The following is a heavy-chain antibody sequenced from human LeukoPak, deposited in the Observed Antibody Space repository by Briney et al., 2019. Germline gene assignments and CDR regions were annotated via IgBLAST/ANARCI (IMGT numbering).Heavy chain of an antibody. CDR2: IYYSGST. CDR3: ASLPSYYYDSSGYYLDY. CDR1: GGSISSTSYY. V-gene: IGHV4-39*07. Sequence: KPSETLSLTCIVSGGSISSTSYYWGWIRQSPGKGLEWIGSIYYSGSTYYNPSLKSRVTISVDTSKNQFSLKLSSVTAADTAVYYCASLPSYYYDSSGYYLDYWGQGTLVTVSS. J-gene: IGHJ4*02. D-gene: IGHD3-22*01.